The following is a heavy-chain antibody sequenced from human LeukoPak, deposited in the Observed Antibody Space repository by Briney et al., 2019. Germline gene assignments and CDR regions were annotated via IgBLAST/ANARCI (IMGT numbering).Heavy chain of an antibody. V-gene: IGHV4-59*08. D-gene: IGHD1-26*01. Sequence: SETLSLTCTVSGGSISLYYWSWIRQPPGKGLEWIGFIYNSGSTNYNPSLKSRVTMSVDTSKTQFALKLSSVTAADTAVYYCARHGGSYSFDSWGQGTLVTVSS. CDR3: ARHGGSYSFDS. J-gene: IGHJ4*02. CDR1: GGSISLYY. CDR2: IYNSGST.